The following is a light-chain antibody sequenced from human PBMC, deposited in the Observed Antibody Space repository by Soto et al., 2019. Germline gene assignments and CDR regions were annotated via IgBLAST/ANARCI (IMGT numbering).Light chain of an antibody. CDR3: QVWDVSSDHHV. J-gene: IGLJ1*01. Sequence: SYELTQPPSVSVAPGQTARIACGGNNIGTKGVHWYRQKPGQAPVLVLYDDDDRPSGIPERFSGSNSGNTATLTISRVEAGDAADYYCQVWDVSSDHHVFGTGTKVTVL. V-gene: IGLV3-21*02. CDR1: NIGTKG. CDR2: DDD.